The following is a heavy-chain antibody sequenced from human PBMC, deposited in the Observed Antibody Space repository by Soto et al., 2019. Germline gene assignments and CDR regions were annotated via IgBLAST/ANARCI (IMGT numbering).Heavy chain of an antibody. CDR1: GGTFSSYT. CDR3: ASLGYDSSGQPDY. V-gene: IGHV1-69*02. CDR2: IIPILGIA. Sequence: QVQLVQSGAEVKKPGSSVKVSCKASGGTFSSYTISWVRQAPGQGREWMGRIIPILGIANYAHNFQGRVTITADNSASTDYMERSSLRSEGTAVYYCASLGYDSSGQPDYWGQGIMVTVAA. J-gene: IGHJ4*02. D-gene: IGHD3-22*01.